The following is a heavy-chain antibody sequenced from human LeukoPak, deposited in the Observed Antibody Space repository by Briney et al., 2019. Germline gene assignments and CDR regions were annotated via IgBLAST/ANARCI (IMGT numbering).Heavy chain of an antibody. J-gene: IGHJ3*02. CDR1: GFTVSSNY. D-gene: IGHD3-22*01. CDR3: ARDHKITYYYDSSGYRSDAFDI. Sequence: GGSLRLSGAASGFTVSSNYMSWVRQAPGKGLEWVSVIYSGGSTYYADSVKGRFTISRDNSKNTLYLQMNSLRAEDTAVYYCARDHKITYYYDSSGYRSDAFDIWGQGTMVTVSS. V-gene: IGHV3-66*01. CDR2: IYSGGST.